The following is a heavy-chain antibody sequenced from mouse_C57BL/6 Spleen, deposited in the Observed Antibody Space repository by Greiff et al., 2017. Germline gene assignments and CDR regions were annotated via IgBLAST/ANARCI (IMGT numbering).Heavy chain of an antibody. CDR1: GYTFTSYW. V-gene: IGHV1-61*01. CDR3: ARGGFYSNSFEV. J-gene: IGHJ1*03. D-gene: IGHD2-5*01. Sequence: QVRLQQPGAELVRPGSSVKLSCKASGYTFTSYWLDWVKQRPGQGLEWIGNIYPSDSENHYNQKFKDKATLTVDKSSSTAYMQRSSLTSEDSAVYYWARGGFYSNSFEVWGTGSTVSVS. CDR2: IYPSDSEN.